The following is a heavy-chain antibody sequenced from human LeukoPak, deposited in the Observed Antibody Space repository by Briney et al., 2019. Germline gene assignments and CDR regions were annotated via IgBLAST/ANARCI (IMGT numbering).Heavy chain of an antibody. CDR3: ARGATPYDYGGNSVY. J-gene: IGHJ4*02. D-gene: IGHD4-17*01. CDR1: GFPFSTYA. CDR2: ITGSDSST. V-gene: IGHV3-23*01. Sequence: PGGSLRLSCAASGFPFSTYAMTWVRQAPGKGLEWVSGITGSDSSTYYADSVRGRFTISRDNSKNTVFLQMSSLRADDTAIYYCARGATPYDYGGNSVYWGRGTLVTVSS.